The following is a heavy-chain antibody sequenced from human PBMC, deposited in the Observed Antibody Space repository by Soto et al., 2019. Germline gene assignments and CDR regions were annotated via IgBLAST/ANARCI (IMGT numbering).Heavy chain of an antibody. J-gene: IGHJ6*02. CDR3: ARRAYNYANLDV. Sequence: QVQLVQSGAEVKKPGASVKVSCETSGYTFTTYYMHWVRRAPGQGLEWMGMINPSGGSTSYAQKFQGRGTMTRDTSTRTIYMELSSLRRDDTAIYYCARRAYNYANLDVWGQGTTVTVSS. CDR1: GYTFTTYY. D-gene: IGHD5-18*01. CDR2: INPSGGST. V-gene: IGHV1-46*01.